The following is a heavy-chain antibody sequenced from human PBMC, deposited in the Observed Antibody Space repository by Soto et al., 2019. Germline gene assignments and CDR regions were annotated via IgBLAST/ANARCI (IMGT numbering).Heavy chain of an antibody. V-gene: IGHV4-59*08. D-gene: IGHD5-18*01. CDR2: IYYSGST. CDR3: ARHAKHNMGLNTGLDP. CDR1: GGSISGYD. Sequence: SETLCLTWTVAGGSISGYDWSWIRQPPGKGLEWIGYIYYSGSTNYNPSLKSRVTISVDTSKNQFSLKLSSVTAADTAVYYCARHAKHNMGLNTGLDPWGQGTLVTVSS. J-gene: IGHJ5*02.